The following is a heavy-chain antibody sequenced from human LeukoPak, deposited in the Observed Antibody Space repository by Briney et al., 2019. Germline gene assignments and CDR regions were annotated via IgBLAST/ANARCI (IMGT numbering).Heavy chain of an antibody. CDR3: ARAPDYGDHTFDY. CDR2: INHSGST. Sequence: SETLSLTCAVYGGSFSGYYWSWIRQPPGKGLEWIGEINHSGSTNYNPSPKSRVTISVDTSKNQFSLKLSSVTAADTAVYYCARAPDYGDHTFDYWGQGTLVTVSS. CDR1: GGSFSGYY. D-gene: IGHD4-17*01. V-gene: IGHV4-34*01. J-gene: IGHJ4*02.